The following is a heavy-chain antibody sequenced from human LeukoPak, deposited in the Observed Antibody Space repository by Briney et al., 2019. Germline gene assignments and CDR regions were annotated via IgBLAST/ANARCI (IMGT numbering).Heavy chain of an antibody. J-gene: IGHJ4*02. Sequence: GGSLRLSCAASGFTFDDYAMHWVRQAPGKGLEWVSGISWNSGSIGYADSVKGRFTISRDNAKNSLYLQMNSLRAEDTALYYCAKVHGSGSSDYWGQGTLVTVSP. V-gene: IGHV3-9*01. CDR3: AKVHGSGSSDY. CDR1: GFTFDDYA. D-gene: IGHD3-10*01. CDR2: ISWNSGSI.